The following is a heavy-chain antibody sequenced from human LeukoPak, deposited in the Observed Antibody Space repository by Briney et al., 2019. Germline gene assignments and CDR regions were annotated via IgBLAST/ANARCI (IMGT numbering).Heavy chain of an antibody. CDR1: GGSISSSSYY. V-gene: IGHV4-39*07. CDR2: LYYTGNT. CDR3: ARDGIAAAKDY. J-gene: IGHJ4*02. Sequence: PSETLSLTCTVSGGSISSSSYYWGWIRQPPGKGLEWIGSLYYTGNTYYNPSLKSRVTISVDTSKNQFSLKLSSVTAADTAVYYCARDGIAAAKDYWGQGTLVTVSS. D-gene: IGHD6-13*01.